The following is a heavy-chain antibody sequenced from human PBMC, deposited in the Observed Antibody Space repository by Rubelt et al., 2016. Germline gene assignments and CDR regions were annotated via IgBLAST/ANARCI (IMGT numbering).Heavy chain of an antibody. CDR2: FDPEDGET. Sequence: QVQLVQSGAEVKKPGASVKVACKVSGYTLTESSMHWVRQAPGKGLEWMGGFDPEDGETIYAQKFQGRVTLTEDTATDTAYMELSSLRSEDTAVYYCATRSLWFGEIDRYFDYWGQGTLVTVSS. CDR3: ATRSLWFGEIDRYFDY. V-gene: IGHV1-24*01. CDR1: GYTLTESS. D-gene: IGHD3-10*01. J-gene: IGHJ4*02.